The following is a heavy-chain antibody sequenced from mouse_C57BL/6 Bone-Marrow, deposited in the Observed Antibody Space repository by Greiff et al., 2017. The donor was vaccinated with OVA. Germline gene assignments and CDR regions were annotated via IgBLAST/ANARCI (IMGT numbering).Heavy chain of an antibody. CDR3: DKDGCTYFDV. J-gene: IGHJ1*03. Sequence: QVQLQQSGPGLVQPSQSLSITCTVSGFSLTSYGVHWVRQSPGKGLEWLGVIWRCGSTACNAAFISSLGTTKVNSKRQVCFKMNRLQADDTAIYDGDKDGCTYFDVWGTGTTVTVSS. CDR1: GFSLTSYG. D-gene: IGHD2-3*01. V-gene: IGHV2-5*01. CDR2: IWRCGST.